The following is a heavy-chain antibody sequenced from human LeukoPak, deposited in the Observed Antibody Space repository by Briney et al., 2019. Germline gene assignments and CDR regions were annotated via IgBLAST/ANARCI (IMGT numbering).Heavy chain of an antibody. D-gene: IGHD3-10*01. J-gene: IGHJ5*02. Sequence: PGGSLRLSCAASGFSFSTYSMNWIRQAPGKGLEWVSSINSDSIWIYYADSVRGRFTISRDNARNSLYLQMNSLRVEDTAIYYCARAGRVWFGELVLGRRSNWFDPWGQGTLVTVSS. CDR3: ARAGRVWFGELVLGRRSNWFDP. V-gene: IGHV3-21*01. CDR2: INSDSIWI. CDR1: GFSFSTYS.